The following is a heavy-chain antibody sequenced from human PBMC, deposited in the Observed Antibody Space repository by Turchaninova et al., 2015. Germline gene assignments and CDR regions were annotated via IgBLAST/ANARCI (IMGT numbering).Heavy chain of an antibody. CDR2: ISSSSSYI. D-gene: IGHD4-23*01. J-gene: IGHJ4*02. Sequence: DVPLVGCGGELVEPGGSLRLFRDGFRFTFSSYCMNWVRQATGKGLEVVSSISSSSSYIYYADSVKGRFTISRDNAKNSLYLQMNSLRAEDTAVYYCARDSVVDYWGQGTLVTVSS. CDR1: RFTFSSYC. CDR3: ARDSVVDY. V-gene: IGHV3-21*01.